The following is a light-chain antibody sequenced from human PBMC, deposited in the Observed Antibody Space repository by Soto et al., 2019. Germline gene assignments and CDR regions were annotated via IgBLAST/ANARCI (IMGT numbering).Light chain of an antibody. CDR2: GNS. J-gene: IGLJ2*01. CDR3: QSYDPTLRTSL. V-gene: IGLV1-40*01. Sequence: QSVLTQPPSVSGAPGQRVTISCTGNSSNIGAGYDVHWYQQLPGKAPKLLIFGNSHRPSGVPDRFFGSKSGTSASLAITGLQAEDEADYYCQSYDPTLRTSLFGGGTKLTVL. CDR1: SSNIGAGYD.